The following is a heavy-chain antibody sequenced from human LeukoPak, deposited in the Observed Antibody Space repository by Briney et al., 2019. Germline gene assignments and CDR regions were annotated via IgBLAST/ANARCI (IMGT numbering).Heavy chain of an antibody. V-gene: IGHV1-69*05. CDR1: GGTFSSYA. J-gene: IGHJ4*02. D-gene: IGHD3-16*02. CDR3: ARDKGGGDMITFGGVIV. Sequence: ASVKVSCKASGGTFSSYAISWVRQAPGQGLEWIGGIIPIFGTANYAQKFQGRVTITTDESTSTAYMELSSLRSEDTAVYYCARDKGGGDMITFGGVIVWGQGTLVTVSS. CDR2: IIPIFGTA.